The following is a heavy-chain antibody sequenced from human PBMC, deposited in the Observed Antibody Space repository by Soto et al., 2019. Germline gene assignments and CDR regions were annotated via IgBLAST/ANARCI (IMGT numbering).Heavy chain of an antibody. Sequence: GESLKISCKHSGFNFPTFWIAWVRQMPGKGLEWMGTIYPDDSDTRYSPSFQGQVTISADKSISTAYLQWSSLKASDTAMYYCARGGLGSWYFLWGQGTLVTVSS. CDR2: IYPDDSDT. D-gene: IGHD6-13*01. J-gene: IGHJ4*02. CDR3: ARGGLGSWYFL. V-gene: IGHV5-51*01. CDR1: GFNFPTFW.